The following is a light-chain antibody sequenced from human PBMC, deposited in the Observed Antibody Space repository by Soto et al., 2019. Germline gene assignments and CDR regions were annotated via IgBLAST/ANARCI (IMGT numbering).Light chain of an antibody. CDR3: QHYDNLVLYT. CDR1: QDISNY. V-gene: IGKV1-33*01. J-gene: IGKJ2*01. Sequence: DIQMTQSPSSLSASVGDRVTITCQASQDISNYLNWYQQTPGKAPKLLIYEASELQTGVPSRFSGGGSGTNFTLNISSLQSEDFASYYCQHYDNLVLYTFGQGTKLEIK. CDR2: EAS.